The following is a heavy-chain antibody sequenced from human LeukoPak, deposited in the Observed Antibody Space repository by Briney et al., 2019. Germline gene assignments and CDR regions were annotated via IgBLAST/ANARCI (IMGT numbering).Heavy chain of an antibody. CDR2: IWRDGSYK. D-gene: IGHD1-26*01. J-gene: IGHJ4*02. V-gene: IGHV3-33*08. CDR1: GFTFSAFA. Sequence: QAGGSLRLSCSASGFTFSAFAMHWVRQAPGKGLEWVAVIWRDGSYKYYATSVKGRFTISRDNSKNTLYLQMNSLRAEDTALYYCATVGRGSYYPDYWGQGTLVTVSS. CDR3: ATVGRGSYYPDY.